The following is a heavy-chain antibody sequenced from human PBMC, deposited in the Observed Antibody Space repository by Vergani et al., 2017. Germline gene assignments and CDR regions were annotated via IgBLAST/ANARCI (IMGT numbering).Heavy chain of an antibody. V-gene: IGHV3-23*01. CDR2: ISGSGGST. D-gene: IGHD3-22*01. CDR1: GFTFSSYA. J-gene: IGHJ4*02. CDR3: AKLSHYDSSGYHDY. Sequence: EVQLLESGGGLVQPGGSLRLSCAASGFTFSSYAMSWVRQAPGKGLEWVSAISGSGGSTYYADSVKGRFTISRDNSKNTLYLQRNSLRSEDTAVYYCAKLSHYDSSGYHDYWGQGTLVTVSS.